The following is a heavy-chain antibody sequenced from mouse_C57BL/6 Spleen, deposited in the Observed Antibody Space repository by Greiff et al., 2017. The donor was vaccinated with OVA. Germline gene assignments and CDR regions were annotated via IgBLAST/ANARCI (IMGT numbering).Heavy chain of an antibody. CDR3: ARSRDGSSYFDV. CDR1: GYTFTSYG. CDR2: IYPRSGNT. Sequence: QVQLQQSGAELARPGASVKLSCKASGYTFTSYGISWVKQRTGQGLEWIGEIYPRSGNTYYNEKFKGKATLTADKSSSTAYMELRSLTSEDSAVYFCARSRDGSSYFDVWGTGTTVTVSS. V-gene: IGHV1-81*01. D-gene: IGHD1-1*01. J-gene: IGHJ1*03.